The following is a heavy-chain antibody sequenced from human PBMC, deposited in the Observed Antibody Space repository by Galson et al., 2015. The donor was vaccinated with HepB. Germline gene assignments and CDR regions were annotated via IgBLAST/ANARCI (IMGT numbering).Heavy chain of an antibody. CDR3: AKEVAEVGIDQ. V-gene: IGHV1-3*01. CDR2: INAANGNT. D-gene: IGHD5-12*01. CDR1: GFTFTTYT. J-gene: IGHJ4*02. Sequence: SVKVSCKASGFTFTTYTIHWVRQAPGQSLEWMGWINAANGNTKYSQNFQGRVTITRDTSASTAYMELTNLTSGDTAVYYCAKEVAEVGIDQWGQGTLVIVAS.